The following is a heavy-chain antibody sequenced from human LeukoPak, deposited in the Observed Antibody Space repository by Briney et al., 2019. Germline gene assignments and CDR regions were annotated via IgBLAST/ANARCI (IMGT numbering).Heavy chain of an antibody. D-gene: IGHD3-3*01. CDR1: GGSISSYY. V-gene: IGHV4-4*07. J-gene: IGHJ6*03. CDR3: ARGDFWSGYSPDTYYYYMDA. CDR2: IYTSGST. Sequence: PSETPSLTCTVSGGSISSYYWSWIRQPAGKGLEWIGRIYTSGSTNYNPSLKSRVTISVDKSKNQFSLKLSSVTAADTAVYYCARGDFWSGYSPDTYYYYMDAWGKGTTVTVSS.